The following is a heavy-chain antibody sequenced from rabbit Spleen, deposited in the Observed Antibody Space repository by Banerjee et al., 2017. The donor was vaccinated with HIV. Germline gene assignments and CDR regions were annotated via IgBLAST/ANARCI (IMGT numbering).Heavy chain of an antibody. CDR1: GFSFSSGW. J-gene: IGHJ6*01. CDR2: IYSGDGRT. D-gene: IGHD8-1*01. V-gene: IGHV1S45*01. Sequence: QEQLEESGGDLVKPEGSLTLTCKASGFSFSSGWMCWVRQAPGKGLEWIACIYSGDGRTGYASWAKGLFTISKPSSTTVTLQMTSLTAADTATYFCARDTGSSFSTYGMDLWGQGTLVTVS. CDR3: ARDTGSSFSTYGMDL.